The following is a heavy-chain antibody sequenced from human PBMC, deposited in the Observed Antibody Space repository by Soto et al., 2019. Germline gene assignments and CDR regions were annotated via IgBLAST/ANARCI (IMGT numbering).Heavy chain of an antibody. D-gene: IGHD3-10*01. CDR2: IWYDGSNK. Sequence: GGSLRLSCAASGFTFSSYGMHWVRQAPGKGLEWVAVIWYDGSNKYYADSVKGRFTISRDNSKNTLYLQMNSLRAEDTAVYYCARVNTMVRGVITDVSDYWGPGPLVTLSS. V-gene: IGHV3-33*01. CDR3: ARVNTMVRGVITDVSDY. J-gene: IGHJ4*02. CDR1: GFTFSSYG.